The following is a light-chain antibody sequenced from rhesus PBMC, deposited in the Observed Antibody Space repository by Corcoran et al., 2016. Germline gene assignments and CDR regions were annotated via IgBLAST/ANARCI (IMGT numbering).Light chain of an antibody. CDR3: QQYSSSPFT. J-gene: IGKJ3*01. CDR1: QSISSW. Sequence: DIQMTQSPSSLSASVGDTVTITCRASQSISSWLARYQQKPGKAPKLLLYKASSLQSGVPARFSGSGSGTDFTLTISSLQSEDFATYYCQQYSSSPFTFGPGTKLDIK. V-gene: IGKV1-22*01. CDR2: KAS.